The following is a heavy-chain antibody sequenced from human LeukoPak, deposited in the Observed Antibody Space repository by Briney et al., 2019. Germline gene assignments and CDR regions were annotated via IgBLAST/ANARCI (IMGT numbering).Heavy chain of an antibody. CDR1: GHTFTRYN. J-gene: IGHJ4*02. Sequence: ASVKVSCKASGHTFTRYNMHWVRQAPGQGLESMGVINPSGGTTGYAQKFQGRVTMTRDTSTSTVYMELSSLRSEDTAVYYCATRGIYCSTTTCPFGYWGQGTLVTVSS. CDR2: INPSGGTT. CDR3: ATRGIYCSTTTCPFGY. D-gene: IGHD2-2*01. V-gene: IGHV1-46*01.